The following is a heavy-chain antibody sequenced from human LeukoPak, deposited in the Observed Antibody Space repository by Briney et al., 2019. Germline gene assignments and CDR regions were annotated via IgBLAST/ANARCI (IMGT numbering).Heavy chain of an antibody. Sequence: TGGSLRLSCAASGFTFDDYGMSWVRQAPGKGLEWVSGINWNGGSTGYADSVKGRFTISRDNAKNSLYLQMNSLRAEDTALYYCAREGAEYDILTGYYRYYYYMDAWGKGTTVTVSS. CDR1: GFTFDDYG. V-gene: IGHV3-20*04. J-gene: IGHJ6*03. CDR2: INWNGGST. D-gene: IGHD3-9*01. CDR3: AREGAEYDILTGYYRYYYYMDA.